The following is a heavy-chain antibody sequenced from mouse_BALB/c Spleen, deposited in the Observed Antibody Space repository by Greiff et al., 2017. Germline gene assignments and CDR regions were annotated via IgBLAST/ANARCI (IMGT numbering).Heavy chain of an antibody. D-gene: IGHD1-3*01. Sequence: QVQLQQPGAELVRPGASVKLSCKASVYTFTSYWINWVKQRPGQGLEWIGNIYPSDSYTNYNQKFKDKATLTVDKSSSTAYMQLSSPTSEDSAVYYCTTYTPTRAMDYWGQGTSVTVSS. CDR2: IYPSDSYT. CDR3: TTYTPTRAMDY. J-gene: IGHJ4*01. CDR1: VYTFTSYW. V-gene: IGHV1-69*02.